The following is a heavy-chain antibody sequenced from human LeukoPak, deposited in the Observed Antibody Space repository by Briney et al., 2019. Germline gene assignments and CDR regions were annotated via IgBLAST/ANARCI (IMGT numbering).Heavy chain of an antibody. V-gene: IGHV7-4-1*02. CDR1: GYTFTNYA. CDR3: AVLSYDSSGYYYPFNY. D-gene: IGHD3-22*01. J-gene: IGHJ4*02. CDR2: MNTNTGNP. Sequence: ASVKVSCKASGYTFTNYAMNWVRQAPGQGLEWMGWMNTNTGNPTYAQGFTGRFVFSLDTSASTAYLQISSLKTEDTAVYYCAVLSYDSSGYYYPFNYWGQGTLVTVSS.